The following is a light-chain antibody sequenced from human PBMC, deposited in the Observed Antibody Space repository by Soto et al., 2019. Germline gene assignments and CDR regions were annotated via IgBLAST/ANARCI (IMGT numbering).Light chain of an antibody. Sequence: EIVMTHSPATLSVSPGERATLSCSASQSVSRKLAWYQQKPGQAPRLLIYGASTRATGLPARFSGSGSGTEFTLIISSLQSEDFADYYSHHYSYWPITFGQGTRLE. V-gene: IGKV3-15*01. CDR1: QSVSRK. CDR3: HHYSYWPIT. CDR2: GAS. J-gene: IGKJ5*01.